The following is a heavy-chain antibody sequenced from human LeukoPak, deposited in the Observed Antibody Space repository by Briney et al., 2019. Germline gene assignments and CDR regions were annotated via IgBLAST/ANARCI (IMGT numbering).Heavy chain of an antibody. CDR2: VHYSLSS. Sequence: SETLSLTCTVSGDSINGYYWSWIRQPPGKGLEWIGNVHYSLSSNYSPSLESRVTISMDTSQTQFSLKLSSVTAAHTAVYYCARVIAAAEPTFDYWGQGTLVTVSS. CDR3: ARVIAAAEPTFDY. J-gene: IGHJ4*02. CDR1: GDSINGYY. D-gene: IGHD6-13*01. V-gene: IGHV4-59*01.